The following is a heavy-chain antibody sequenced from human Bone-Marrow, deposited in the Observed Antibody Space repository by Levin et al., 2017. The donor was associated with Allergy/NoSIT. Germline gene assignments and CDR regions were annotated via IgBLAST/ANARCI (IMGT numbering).Heavy chain of an antibody. V-gene: IGHV3-23*01. D-gene: IGHD2-2*01. Sequence: LPGGSLRLSCAASGFTFSSYAVNWVRQAPGKGLEWVSTISSGGGTTYYAAFVKGRFTISRDNSKNTLYLQMNSLRTEDMAVYYCAKDGCGSTTCRKTMDVWGKGTTVIVSS. CDR2: ISSGGGTT. CDR1: GFTFSSYA. J-gene: IGHJ6*03. CDR3: AKDGCGSTTCRKTMDV.